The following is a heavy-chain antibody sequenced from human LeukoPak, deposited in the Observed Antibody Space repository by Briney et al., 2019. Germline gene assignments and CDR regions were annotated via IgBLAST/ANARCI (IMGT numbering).Heavy chain of an antibody. J-gene: IGHJ6*03. Sequence: SETLSLTCAVYGGSFSGYYWSWIRQPPGKGLEWIGEINHSGSTNYNPSLKSRVTISVDTSKNQFSLKLSSVTAADTAVYYCARIYCGGDCRGYYYHYYMDVWGKGTTVTISS. V-gene: IGHV4-34*01. CDR1: GGSFSGYY. CDR2: INHSGST. D-gene: IGHD2-21*02. CDR3: ARIYCGGDCRGYYYHYYMDV.